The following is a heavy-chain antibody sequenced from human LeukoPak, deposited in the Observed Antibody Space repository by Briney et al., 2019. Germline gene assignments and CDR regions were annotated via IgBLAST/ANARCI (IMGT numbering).Heavy chain of an antibody. Sequence: SETLSLTCAVYGGSFSGYYWSWIRQPPGKGLEWIGEINHSGSTNYNPSLKSRVTISVDTSKNQFSLKLSSVTAADTAVYYCAGVLGYCSSTSCYAVWFDPWGQGTLVTVSS. CDR3: AGVLGYCSSTSCYAVWFDP. V-gene: IGHV4-34*01. J-gene: IGHJ5*02. D-gene: IGHD2-2*01. CDR1: GGSFSGYY. CDR2: INHSGST.